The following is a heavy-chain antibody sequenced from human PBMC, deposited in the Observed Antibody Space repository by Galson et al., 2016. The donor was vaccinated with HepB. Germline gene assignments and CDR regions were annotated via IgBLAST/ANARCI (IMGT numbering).Heavy chain of an antibody. V-gene: IGHV3-64*05. CDR2: ISGDGYST. Sequence: SLRLSCAASGFTFSSNAMHWVRQAPGKAQEYVSAISGDGYSTYYAVSVRGRFTISRDNSKNTMYVQMHSLSPEDTAVYHCVKGRFGHGILTAYDYWGRGTLVTVSS. J-gene: IGHJ4*02. CDR3: VKGRFGHGILTAYDY. D-gene: IGHD3-9*01. CDR1: GFTFSSNA.